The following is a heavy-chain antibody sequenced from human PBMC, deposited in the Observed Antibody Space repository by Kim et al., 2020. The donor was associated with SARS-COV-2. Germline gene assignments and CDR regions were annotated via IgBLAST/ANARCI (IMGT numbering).Heavy chain of an antibody. CDR3: ARLPAATTWGTFDY. V-gene: IGHV4-31*02. D-gene: IGHD2-15*01. Sequence: PARKTRVTKSVDTSKNQFALKLSSATAADTAVYYCARLPAATTWGTFDYWGQGTLVTVSS. J-gene: IGHJ4*02.